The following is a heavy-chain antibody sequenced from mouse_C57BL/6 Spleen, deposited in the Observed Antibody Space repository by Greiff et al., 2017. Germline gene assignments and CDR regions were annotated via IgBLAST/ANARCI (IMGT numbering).Heavy chain of an antibody. CDR3: ARSPITTLVATHWYFDV. Sequence: QVQLQQSGAELMKPGASVKLSCKATGYTFTGYWIEWVKQRPGHGLEWIGEILPGSGSTNYNAKFKGKATFTADTSSNTAYMQLSSLTTEDSAIYYCARSPITTLVATHWYFDVWGTGTTVTVSS. V-gene: IGHV1-9*01. CDR1: GYTFTGYW. J-gene: IGHJ1*03. D-gene: IGHD1-1*01. CDR2: ILPGSGST.